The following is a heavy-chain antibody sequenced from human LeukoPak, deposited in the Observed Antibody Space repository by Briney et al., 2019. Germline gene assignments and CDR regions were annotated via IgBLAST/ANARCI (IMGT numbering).Heavy chain of an antibody. CDR2: IIPILGIA. D-gene: IGHD3-9*01. CDR3: ARARKDDILTGYSNAPYYYYYGMDV. V-gene: IGHV1-69*04. Sequence: GASVKVSCKASGGTFSSYAISWVRQAPGQGLEWMGRIIPILGIANYAQKFQGRVTITADKSTSTAYMELSSLRSEDTAVYYCARARKDDILTGYSNAPYYYYYGMDVWGQGTTVTVSS. J-gene: IGHJ6*02. CDR1: GGTFSSYA.